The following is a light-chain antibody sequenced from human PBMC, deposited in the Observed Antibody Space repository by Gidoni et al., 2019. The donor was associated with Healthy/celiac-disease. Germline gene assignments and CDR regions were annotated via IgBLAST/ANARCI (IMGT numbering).Light chain of an antibody. V-gene: IGLV1-40*01. CDR3: QSYDSSLSGYV. J-gene: IGLJ1*01. Sequence: SVLPQPPSVSGAPGQRVTISCTGSSSHSGAGYDVPWYQQLPGTAPKLLIYGNSNRPSGVPDRFSGSKSGTSASLAITGLQAEDEADYYCQSYDSSLSGYVFGTGTKVTVL. CDR1: SSHSGAGYD. CDR2: GNS.